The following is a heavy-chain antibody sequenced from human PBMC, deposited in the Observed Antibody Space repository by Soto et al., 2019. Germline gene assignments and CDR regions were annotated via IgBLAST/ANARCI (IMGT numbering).Heavy chain of an antibody. J-gene: IGHJ4*02. D-gene: IGHD2-15*01. CDR1: GSTFSSYG. CDR2: ISYDGSNK. Sequence: GGSLRLSCAASGSTFSSYGMHWVRQAPGKGLEWVAVISYDGSNKYYADSVKGRFTISRDNSKNTLYLQMNSLRAEDTAVYYCAKDPGWLLYYFDYWGQGTLVTVSS. V-gene: IGHV3-30*18. CDR3: AKDPGWLLYYFDY.